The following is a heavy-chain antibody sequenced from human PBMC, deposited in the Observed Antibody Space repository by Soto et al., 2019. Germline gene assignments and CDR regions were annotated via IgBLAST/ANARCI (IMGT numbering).Heavy chain of an antibody. CDR2: ISSSSSTI. CDR1: GFTFSSYS. J-gene: IGHJ4*02. Sequence: PGGSLRLSCAASGFTFSSYSMNWVRQAPGKGLEWVSYISSSSSTIYYADSVKGRFTISRDNAKNSLYLQMNSLRAEDTAVYYCARALPYYYDSSGYYPDYFDYWGQGTLVTVSS. D-gene: IGHD3-22*01. V-gene: IGHV3-48*01. CDR3: ARALPYYYDSSGYYPDYFDY.